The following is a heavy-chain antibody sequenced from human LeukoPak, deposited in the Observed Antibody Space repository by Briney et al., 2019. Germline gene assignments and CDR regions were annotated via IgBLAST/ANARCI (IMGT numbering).Heavy chain of an antibody. CDR3: ARGPSVLRYFDWLRNTHNYYFDY. D-gene: IGHD3-9*01. Sequence: ASVKVSCKASGGTLRSYAISWVRQAPGQGLEWMGGIIPIFGTANYAQKFQGRVTITADKSTSTAYMELSSLRSEDTAVYYCARGPSVLRYFDWLRNTHNYYFDYWGQGTLVTVSS. V-gene: IGHV1-69*06. J-gene: IGHJ4*02. CDR2: IIPIFGTA. CDR1: GGTLRSYA.